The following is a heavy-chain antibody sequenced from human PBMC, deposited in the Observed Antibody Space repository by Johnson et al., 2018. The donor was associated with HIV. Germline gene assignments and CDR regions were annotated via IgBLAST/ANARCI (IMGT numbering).Heavy chain of an antibody. CDR3: ARDRVGATAFDV. V-gene: IGHV3-7*05. J-gene: IGHJ3*01. D-gene: IGHD1-26*01. CDR2: IKHDGREK. Sequence: MLLVESGGGLVQPGGSLRLSCAASGFTFSSYWMSWVRQAPGKGLEWVANIKHDGREKYYVDAVKGRITISRDNANNLMYLQMRSLRAEDTAVYYCARDRVGATAFDVWGQGTMVTVSS. CDR1: GFTFSSYW.